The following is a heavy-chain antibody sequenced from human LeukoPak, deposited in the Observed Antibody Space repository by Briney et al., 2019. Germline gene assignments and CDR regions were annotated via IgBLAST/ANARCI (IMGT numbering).Heavy chain of an antibody. Sequence: PGGSLRLSCAASGFTFSSYSMNWVRQAPGKGLEWLSYISDRTSSIIYYADSVKGRFTISRDNAKNSLYLQMTSLRAEDTAMYYCARVRGSDWSLYHIDYWGQGALVTVSS. CDR3: ARVRGSDWSLYHIDY. D-gene: IGHD6-19*01. CDR1: GFTFSSYS. J-gene: IGHJ4*02. CDR2: ISDRTSSII. V-gene: IGHV3-48*04.